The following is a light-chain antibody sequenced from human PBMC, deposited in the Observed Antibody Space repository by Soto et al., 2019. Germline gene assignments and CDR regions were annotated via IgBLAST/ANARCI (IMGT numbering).Light chain of an antibody. J-gene: IGKJ5*01. CDR1: QGIRND. Sequence: DTQMTQSPSCLSASVGDRFTITCRASQGIRNDLGWYQQKPXKAPKRLXXAASSLQSGVPSSFSGSGSGTEFTLTISSLQHEDFANYYCLQHNSYHLITFGQGTRLEIK. CDR2: AAS. CDR3: LQHNSYHLIT. V-gene: IGKV1-17*01.